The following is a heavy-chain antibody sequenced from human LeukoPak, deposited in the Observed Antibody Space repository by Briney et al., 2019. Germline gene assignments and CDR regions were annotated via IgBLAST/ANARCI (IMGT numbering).Heavy chain of an antibody. CDR1: GYTLTELS. V-gene: IGHV1-24*01. CDR3: ATAGTYYYDSSGYYPFDP. Sequence: ASVKVSCKVSGYTLTELSMHWVRQAPGKGLEWMGGFDPEDGETIYAQKFQDRVTMTEDTSTDTAYMELSSLRSEDTAVYYCATAGTYYYDSSGYYPFDPWGQGTLVTVSS. CDR2: FDPEDGET. D-gene: IGHD3-22*01. J-gene: IGHJ5*02.